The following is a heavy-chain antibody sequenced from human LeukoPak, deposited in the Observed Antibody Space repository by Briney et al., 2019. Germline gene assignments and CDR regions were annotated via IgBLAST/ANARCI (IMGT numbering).Heavy chain of an antibody. CDR3: AGSIAARHYGMDV. CDR2: IIPILGIA. Sequence: SVKVSCKASGGTFSSYAISWVRQAPGQGLEWMGRIIPILGIANYAQKFQGRVTTTADKSTSTAYMELSSLRSEDTAVYYCAGSIAARHYGMDVWGQGTTVTVSS. V-gene: IGHV1-69*04. J-gene: IGHJ6*02. CDR1: GGTFSSYA. D-gene: IGHD6-6*01.